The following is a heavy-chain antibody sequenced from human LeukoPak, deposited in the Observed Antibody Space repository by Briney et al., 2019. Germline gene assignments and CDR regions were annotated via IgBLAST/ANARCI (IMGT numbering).Heavy chain of an antibody. Sequence: GGPLRLSCAASGFTFSIYAMSCVPQAPGKGLEWVSAISGSGCSTYYADSVKGRFTISRDNSKNTLYLPMYSLRTEDTAVYSCAKDRELYGSGPLDYWGQGTLVTVSS. V-gene: IGHV3-23*01. CDR3: AKDRELYGSGPLDY. CDR1: GFTFSIYA. D-gene: IGHD3-10*01. J-gene: IGHJ4*02. CDR2: ISGSGCST.